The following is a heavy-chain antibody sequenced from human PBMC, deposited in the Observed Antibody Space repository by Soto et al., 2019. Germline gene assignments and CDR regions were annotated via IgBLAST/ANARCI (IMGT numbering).Heavy chain of an antibody. J-gene: IGHJ6*03. Sequence: QVQLQESGPGLVKPSETLSLTCTVSGGSISSYYWSWIRQPPGKGLEWIGYIYYSGSTNYNPSLKSRVTISVDTSKNQFSLKLSSVTAADTAVYYCARHSKRYCSSTSCYQNYYYMDVWGKGTTVTVSS. CDR2: IYYSGST. CDR3: ARHSKRYCSSTSCYQNYYYMDV. CDR1: GGSISSYY. V-gene: IGHV4-59*08. D-gene: IGHD2-2*01.